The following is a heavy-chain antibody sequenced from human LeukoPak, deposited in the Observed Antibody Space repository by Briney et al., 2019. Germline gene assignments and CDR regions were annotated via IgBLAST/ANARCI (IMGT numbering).Heavy chain of an antibody. CDR1: GGSISSGGYY. V-gene: IGHV4-31*03. CDR2: IYYSGST. CDR3: ARRYCSGGSCYDAFDI. D-gene: IGHD2-15*01. Sequence: SETLSLTCTVSGGSISSGGYYWSWIRQHPGKGLEWIGYIYYSGSTYYNPSLKSRVIISVDTSKNQFSLKLSSVTAADTAVYYCARRYCSGGSCYDAFDIWGQGTMVTVSS. J-gene: IGHJ3*02.